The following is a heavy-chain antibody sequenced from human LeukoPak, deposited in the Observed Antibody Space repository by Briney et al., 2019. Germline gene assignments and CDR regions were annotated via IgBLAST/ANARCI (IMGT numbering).Heavy chain of an antibody. CDR2: INTITGNP. V-gene: IGHV7-4-1*02. D-gene: IGHD4-17*01. J-gene: IGHJ4*02. CDR3: GRPTEEDYFDY. CDR1: GYTFRNYA. Sequence: GASVKVSCKASGYTFRNYAINWVRQAPGQGLEWMRWINTITGNPTYAQGFTGRFVFSLDTSVSTAYLQISSLKAEDTAVYYCGRPTEEDYFDYWGQGTLVTVSS.